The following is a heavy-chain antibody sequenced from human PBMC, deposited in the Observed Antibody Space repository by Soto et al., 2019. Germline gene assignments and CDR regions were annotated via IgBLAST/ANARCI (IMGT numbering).Heavy chain of an antibody. J-gene: IGHJ5*02. CDR1: GCSISSYD. CDR2: IYYSGST. Sequence: PSETLYLGFTVSGCSISSYDWSWIRQPPGKGLEWIGYIYYSGSTNYNPSLKSRVTISVDTSKNQFSLKLSSVTAADTAAYYCAGAGVTVGYNWFDPWGQGTLVNVSS. V-gene: IGHV4-59*01. D-gene: IGHD4-4*01. CDR3: AGAGVTVGYNWFDP.